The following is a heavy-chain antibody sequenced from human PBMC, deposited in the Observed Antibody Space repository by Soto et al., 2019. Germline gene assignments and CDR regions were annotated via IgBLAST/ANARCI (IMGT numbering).Heavy chain of an antibody. J-gene: IGHJ6*03. V-gene: IGHV3-11*01. CDR3: ARDSPGGLRYFDWFQSPNFNYYYYYMDV. Sequence: GGSLRLSCAASGFTFSDYYMSWIRQAPGKGQEWVSYISSSSSTIYYADFVKGRFTISRDNAKNSLYLQMNSLRAEDTAVYFCARDSPGGLRYFDWFQSPNFNYYYYYMDVWGKGTTVTVSS. D-gene: IGHD3-9*01. CDR1: GFTFSDYY. CDR2: ISSSSSTI.